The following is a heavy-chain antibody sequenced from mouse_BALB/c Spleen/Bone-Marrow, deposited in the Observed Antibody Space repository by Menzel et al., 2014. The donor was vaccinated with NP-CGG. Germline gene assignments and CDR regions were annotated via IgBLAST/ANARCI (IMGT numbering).Heavy chain of an antibody. V-gene: IGHV1-7*01. CDR3: ARSRGKYAMDY. D-gene: IGHD2-1*01. J-gene: IGHJ4*01. Sequence: VQLQESGAELAKPGASVKMSCKASGYTFSNYWMHWVKQRPGQGLEWIGYINSSTGYTEYNQKFKDKATLTADKSSSTAYMQLSSLTSEDSAVYYCARSRGKYAMDYWGQGTSVTVSS. CDR2: INSSTGYT. CDR1: GYTFSNYW.